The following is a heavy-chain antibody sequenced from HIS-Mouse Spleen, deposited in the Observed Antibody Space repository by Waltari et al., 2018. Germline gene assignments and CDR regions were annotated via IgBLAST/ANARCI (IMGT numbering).Heavy chain of an antibody. CDR2: ISYDGSNK. CDR3: AKGGTGTTFAFDI. D-gene: IGHD1-1*01. J-gene: IGHJ3*02. V-gene: IGHV3-30*18. CDR1: GFPFSIHG. Sequence: QVQLVESGGGVVQPGRSLRRSCAASGFPFSIHGMHGVRQAPGKGLEWVAVISYDGSNKYYADSVKGRFTISRDNSKNTLYLQMNSLRAEDTAVYYCAKGGTGTTFAFDIWGQGTMVTVSS.